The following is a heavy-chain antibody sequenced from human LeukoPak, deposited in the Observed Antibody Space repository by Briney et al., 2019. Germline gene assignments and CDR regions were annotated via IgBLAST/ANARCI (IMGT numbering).Heavy chain of an antibody. CDR3: ARDVVGATTGEFYFDY. Sequence: QSGGSLRLSRAVSGFTFSSYGMHWVRQAPGKGLEWVAVIWYDGSNKYYADSVKGRFTISRDNSKNTLYLQMNSLRAEDTAVYYCARDVVGATTGEFYFDYWGQGTLVTVSS. J-gene: IGHJ4*02. CDR1: GFTFSSYG. D-gene: IGHD1-26*01. CDR2: IWYDGSNK. V-gene: IGHV3-33*01.